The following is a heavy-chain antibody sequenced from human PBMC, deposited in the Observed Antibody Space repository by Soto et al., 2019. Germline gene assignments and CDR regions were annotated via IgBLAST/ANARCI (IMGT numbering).Heavy chain of an antibody. V-gene: IGHV4-59*01. CDR1: GGSISSYY. CDR2: IYYSGIT. CDR3: ARGGGVYYFDY. J-gene: IGHJ4*02. Sequence: SETLSLTCTVSGGSISSYYWSWIRQPPGKGLEWIGYIYYSGITDYNPSLKSRVTISVDTSKSQFSLKLSSVTAADTAVYYCARGGGVYYFDYWGQGTRVTVSS. D-gene: IGHD2-8*02.